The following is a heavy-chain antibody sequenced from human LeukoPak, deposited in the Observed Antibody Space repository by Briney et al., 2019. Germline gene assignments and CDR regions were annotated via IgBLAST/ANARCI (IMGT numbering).Heavy chain of an antibody. Sequence: SETLSLTCGVSGGSIRSTNWWTWVRQPPGKGLEWIGEVNLQGSTNYNPSLMGRVAISVDTSENHISLQLTSVTAADTAVYYCAREGGPYRPLDYSGQGTLVTVSS. V-gene: IGHV4-4*02. J-gene: IGHJ4*02. CDR2: VNLQGST. CDR3: AREGGPYRPLDY. CDR1: GGSIRSTNW.